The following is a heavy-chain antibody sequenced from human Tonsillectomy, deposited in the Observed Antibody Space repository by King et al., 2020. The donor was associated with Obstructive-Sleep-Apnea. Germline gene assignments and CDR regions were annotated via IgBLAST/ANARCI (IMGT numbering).Heavy chain of an antibody. Sequence: QLVQSGAEVKKPGESLKIFCKGSADSFTTYWIGWVRQMPGKGLEWMGIVYPGDSDTRYSPSFQGQVTISSDRSISTAYLQWSSLKASDTAMYYCARDRSGSYFPDAFDIWGQGKMVTVSS. J-gene: IGHJ3*02. V-gene: IGHV5-51*01. D-gene: IGHD1-26*01. CDR3: ARDRSGSYFPDAFDI. CDR2: VYPGDSDT. CDR1: ADSFTTYW.